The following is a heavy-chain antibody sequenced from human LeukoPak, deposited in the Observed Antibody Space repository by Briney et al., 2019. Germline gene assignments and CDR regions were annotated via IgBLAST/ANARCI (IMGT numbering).Heavy chain of an antibody. CDR2: ISSSSSTL. Sequence: GGSLRLSCAASGFTFSSYRMNWVRQAPGKGLEWVSYISSSSSTLYYADSVKGRFTISRDNAKNSLYLHMNSLRAEDTAVYYCASYYYDGSGVYYFDYWGQGTLVTVSS. V-gene: IGHV3-48*01. CDR3: ASYYYDGSGVYYFDY. CDR1: GFTFSSYR. D-gene: IGHD3-22*01. J-gene: IGHJ4*02.